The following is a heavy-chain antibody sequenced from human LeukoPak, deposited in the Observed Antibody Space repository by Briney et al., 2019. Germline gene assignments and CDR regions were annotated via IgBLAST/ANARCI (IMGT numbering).Heavy chain of an antibody. CDR2: IDPDGSEK. J-gene: IGHJ4*02. CDR1: GFAFNSYW. V-gene: IGHV3-7*01. CDR3: ARIYYFGDNNWRYFDN. D-gene: IGHD3-10*01. Sequence: GGSLRLSCAASGFAFNSYWMSWVRQAPGKGLEWVANIDPDGSEKQYGDSVKGRFTTSRDNAKNSLYLQMNSLRAEDTAIYYCARIYYFGDNNWRYFDNWGQGTLVTVSS.